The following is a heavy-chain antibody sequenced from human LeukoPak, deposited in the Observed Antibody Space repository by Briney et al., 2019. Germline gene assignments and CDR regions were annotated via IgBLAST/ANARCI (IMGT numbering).Heavy chain of an antibody. Sequence: ETLSLTCTVSGGSISSYYWSWIRQPPGKGLVWVSRINSDGSSTSYADSVKGRFTISRDNAKNTLYLQMNSLRAEDTAVYYCARSDTANIDYWGQGTLVTVSS. CDR1: GGSISSYY. CDR2: INSDGSST. J-gene: IGHJ4*02. CDR3: ARSDTANIDY. V-gene: IGHV3-74*01. D-gene: IGHD5-18*01.